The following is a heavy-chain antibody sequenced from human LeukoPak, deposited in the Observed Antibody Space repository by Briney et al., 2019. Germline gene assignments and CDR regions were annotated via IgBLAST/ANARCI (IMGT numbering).Heavy chain of an antibody. CDR1: GFTFDDYT. Sequence: GGSLRLSCTASGFTFDDYTMHWVRQAPGKGLEWVSLISWDGGSTYYADSVKGRFTISRDNSKNSLYLQMNSLRTEDTALYYCAKGDYPVVVATSFDYWGQGTLVTVSS. D-gene: IGHD2-15*01. CDR3: AKGDYPVVVATSFDY. CDR2: ISWDGGST. V-gene: IGHV3-43*01. J-gene: IGHJ4*02.